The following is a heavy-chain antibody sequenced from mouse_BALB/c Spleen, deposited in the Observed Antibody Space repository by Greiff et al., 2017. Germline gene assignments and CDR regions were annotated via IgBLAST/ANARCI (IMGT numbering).Heavy chain of an antibody. CDR2: ISYSGST. CDR3: ARNDLYPYAMDY. J-gene: IGHJ4*01. V-gene: IGHV3-2*02. CDR1: GYSITSDYA. Sequence: DVQLQESGPGLVKPSQSLSLTCTVTGYSITSDYAWNWIRQFPGNKLEWMGYISYSGSTSYNPSLKSRISITRDTSKNQFFLQLNSVTTEDTATYYCARNDLYPYAMDYWGQGTSVTVSS. D-gene: IGHD2-1*01.